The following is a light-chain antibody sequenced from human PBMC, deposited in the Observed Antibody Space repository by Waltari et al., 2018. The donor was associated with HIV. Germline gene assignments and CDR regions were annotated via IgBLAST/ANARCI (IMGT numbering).Light chain of an antibody. CDR1: SSDVGGYNY. CDR2: DVS. CDR3: SSYTSSSTWV. Sequence: QSALTQPASVSGSPGQSITISCTGTSSDVGGYNYVSWYQQHPGKAPQLMIYDVSYRPSGISNRFSGSKSGNTASLTISGLQAEDEADYYCSSYTSSSTWVFGGGTKLTVL. J-gene: IGLJ3*02. V-gene: IGLV2-14*03.